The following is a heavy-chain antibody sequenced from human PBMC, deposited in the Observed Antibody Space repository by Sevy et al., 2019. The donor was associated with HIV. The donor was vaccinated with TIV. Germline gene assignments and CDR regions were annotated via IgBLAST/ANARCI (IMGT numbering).Heavy chain of an antibody. CDR2: SHASGST. Sequence: SETLSLTCTVSAGSISSDSYFWNWIRQPAGKGLEWIGRSHASGSTIYNPSLKRRVTISVDKSKSQFSLRVTSVTAADSAVYFCARERGSNILTLGLDFWGQGPLVTVSS. D-gene: IGHD3-9*01. CDR3: ARERGSNILTLGLDF. V-gene: IGHV4-61*02. J-gene: IGHJ4*02. CDR1: AGSISSDSYF.